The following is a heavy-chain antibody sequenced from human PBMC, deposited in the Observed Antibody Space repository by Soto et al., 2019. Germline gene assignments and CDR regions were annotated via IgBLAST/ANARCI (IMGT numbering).Heavy chain of an antibody. D-gene: IGHD3-9*01. CDR3: AKALILAGFDY. Sequence: WGSLRLPCSAGGCSLSGNAMGRVCQAPGKGLEWVSGIDVTGARKYYADCVKGRFIISRDNSKNTLFLQMHRLRADDTALYFCAKALILAGFDYWVQGARVTVSS. J-gene: IGHJ4*02. V-gene: IGHV3-23*01. CDR2: IDVTGARK. CDR1: GCSLSGNA.